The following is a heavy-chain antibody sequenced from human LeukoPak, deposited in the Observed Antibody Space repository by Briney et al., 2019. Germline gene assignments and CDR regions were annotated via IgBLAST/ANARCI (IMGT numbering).Heavy chain of an antibody. J-gene: IGHJ5*02. CDR1: GYTFTGYY. V-gene: IGHV1-2*02. D-gene: IGHD1-14*01. CDR3: ARGSPRSSGPGFDP. Sequence: ASVKVSCKASGYTFTGYYMHWVRQAPGQGLEWMGWINPNSGGTNYAQKFQGRVTMTRDTSISTAYMELSRLRSDDTAAYYCARGSPRSSGPGFDPWGQGTLVTVSS. CDR2: INPNSGGT.